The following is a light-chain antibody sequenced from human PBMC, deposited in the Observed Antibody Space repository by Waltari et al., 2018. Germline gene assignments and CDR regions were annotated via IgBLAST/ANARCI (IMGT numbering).Light chain of an antibody. V-gene: IGKV3-20*01. CDR1: HSVSSNF. J-gene: IGKJ2*01. CDR2: SAS. CDR3: QQFGGSPPYT. Sequence: IVLTQSLGTLSLSTGERATLYCSASHSVSSNFLAWYQQKPGQAPRLLISSASSRATGIPDRFGGSGSGTDFTLSISRLEPEDFAVYYCQQFGGSPPYTFGQGTRVEIK.